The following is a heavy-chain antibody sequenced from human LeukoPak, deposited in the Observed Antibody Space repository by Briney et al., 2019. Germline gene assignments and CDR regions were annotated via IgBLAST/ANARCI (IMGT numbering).Heavy chain of an antibody. V-gene: IGHV3-21*01. CDR1: GFTFSSYS. CDR2: ISSSSSYI. J-gene: IGHJ4*02. Sequence: PGGSLRLSCAASGFTFSSYSMNWVRQAPGKGLEWVSSISSSSSYIYYADSVKGRFTISRDNAKNSLYLQMNSLRAEDTAVYYCARDQGSDILTGYYRSLDYWGQGTLATVSS. D-gene: IGHD3-9*01. CDR3: ARDQGSDILTGYYRSLDY.